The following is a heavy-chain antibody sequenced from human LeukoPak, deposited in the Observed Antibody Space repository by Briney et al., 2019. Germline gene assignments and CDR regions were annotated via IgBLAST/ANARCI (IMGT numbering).Heavy chain of an antibody. D-gene: IGHD3-22*01. J-gene: IGHJ4*02. CDR2: ISSSSSYI. CDR1: GFTFSSYA. CDR3: ARFVDSSGYYLLDY. Sequence: PGGSLRLSCAASGFTFSSYAMHWVRQAPGKGLEWVSSISSSSSYIYYADSVKGRFTISRDNAKNSLYLQMNSLRAEDTAVYYCARFVDSSGYYLLDYWGQGTLVTVSS. V-gene: IGHV3-21*01.